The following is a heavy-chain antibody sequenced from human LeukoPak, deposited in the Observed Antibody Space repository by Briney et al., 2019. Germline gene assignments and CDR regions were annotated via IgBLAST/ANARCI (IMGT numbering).Heavy chain of an antibody. CDR1: GYTFTSYG. Sequence: GASVKVSCKASGYTFTSYGISWVRQAPGQGLEWMGWISAYNGNTNYAQKLQGRVTMTTDTSTSTAYMELRSLRSDDTAVYYCARADYYDSSSYSLNDYWGQGTLVTVSS. CDR3: ARADYYDSSSYSLNDY. V-gene: IGHV1-18*01. D-gene: IGHD3-22*01. CDR2: ISAYNGNT. J-gene: IGHJ4*02.